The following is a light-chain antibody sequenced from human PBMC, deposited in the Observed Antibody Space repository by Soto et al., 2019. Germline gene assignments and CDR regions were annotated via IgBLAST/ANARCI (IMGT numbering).Light chain of an antibody. CDR1: SSNIGAGYD. Sequence: QSALTQPPSGSGAPGQRVTISCTGSSSNIGAGYDVHWYQQLPGTAPKLLIYGNSNRPSGVPDRFSGSKSGTSASLAITGLQDEDEADYYCQSYDSRLSGSVVFGGGTKLTVL. J-gene: IGLJ2*01. CDR3: QSYDSRLSGSVV. CDR2: GNS. V-gene: IGLV1-40*01.